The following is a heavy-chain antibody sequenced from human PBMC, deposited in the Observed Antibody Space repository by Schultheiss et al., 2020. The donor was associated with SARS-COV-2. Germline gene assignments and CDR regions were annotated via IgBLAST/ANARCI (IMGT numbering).Heavy chain of an antibody. CDR3: ARDPDGDPIDY. V-gene: IGHV1-2*06. D-gene: IGHD4-17*01. CDR2: INPNSGGT. J-gene: IGHJ4*02. Sequence: ASVKVSCKASGYTFTAYYMHWVRQAPGQGLEWMGRINPNSGGTNYAQKFQGRVTMTRDTSISTAYMDLSRLRSDDTAVYYCARDPDGDPIDYWGQGTLVTVSS. CDR1: GYTFTAYY.